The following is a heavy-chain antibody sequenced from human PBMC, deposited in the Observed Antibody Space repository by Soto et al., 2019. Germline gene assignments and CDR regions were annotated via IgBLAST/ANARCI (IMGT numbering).Heavy chain of an antibody. CDR2: IIPIFGTP. Sequence: QVQLVQSGAEVKTPGSSVKVSCKASGGTFSNHAFSWVRQAPGQGLEWMGGIIPIFGTPNYAQNLQGRVTITADKSTSTLYMELNSLTSEDTAVYYCARDLEFRDGNISHLDYWGQGTLVTVSS. CDR3: ARDLEFRDGNISHLDY. D-gene: IGHD3-10*01. V-gene: IGHV1-69*06. CDR1: GGTFSNHA. J-gene: IGHJ4*02.